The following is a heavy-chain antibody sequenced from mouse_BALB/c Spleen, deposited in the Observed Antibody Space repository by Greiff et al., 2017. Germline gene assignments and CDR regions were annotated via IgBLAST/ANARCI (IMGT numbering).Heavy chain of an antibody. V-gene: IGHV1S135*01. Sequence: VQLQQSGPELVKPGASVKVSCTASGFSFTDYNMYWVKQRHGKSLEWIGYIDPYNGGTSYNQKFKGKATLTVDKSSSTDFMHLNSLTSEDSAVYWCAREGVTKAFAYWGQGTLVTVSA. CDR1: GFSFTDYN. J-gene: IGHJ3*01. D-gene: IGHD1-3*01. CDR2: IDPYNGGT. CDR3: AREGVTKAFAY.